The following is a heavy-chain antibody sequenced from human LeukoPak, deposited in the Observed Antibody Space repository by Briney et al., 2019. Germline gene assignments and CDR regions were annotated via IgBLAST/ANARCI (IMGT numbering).Heavy chain of an antibody. J-gene: IGHJ4*02. D-gene: IGHD5-18*01. Sequence: ASVKVSCKASGYTFTSYGINWVRQAPGQGLEWMGWISAYNGNTNYAQKLQDRVTMTTDTATTTAYMELRSLRSDGTAVYYCAREDPRGYYYFDYWGQGTLVTVSS. CDR2: ISAYNGNT. V-gene: IGHV1-18*01. CDR3: AREDPRGYYYFDY. CDR1: GYTFTSYG.